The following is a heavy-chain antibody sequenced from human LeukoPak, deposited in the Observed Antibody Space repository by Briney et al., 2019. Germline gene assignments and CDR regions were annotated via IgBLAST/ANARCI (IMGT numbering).Heavy chain of an antibody. CDR2: INSDGSST. D-gene: IGHD3-16*01. CDR1: GFTFSSYW. CDR3: AKDARGGVIPY. V-gene: IGHV3-74*01. Sequence: GGSLRLSCAASGFTFSSYWMHWVRQAPGKGLVWVSRINSDGSSTSYADSVKGRFTISRDNAKNTLYLQMNSLRTEDTALYYCAKDARGGVIPYWGQGTLVTVSS. J-gene: IGHJ4*02.